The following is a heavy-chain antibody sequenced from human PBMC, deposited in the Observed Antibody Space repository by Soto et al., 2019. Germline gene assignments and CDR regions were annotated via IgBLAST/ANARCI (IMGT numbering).Heavy chain of an antibody. CDR3: ARVYCSSTSCYTGGYYYYGMDV. Sequence: QVQLVQSGAEVKKPGSSVKVSCKASGGTFSSYAISWVRQAPGQGLEWMGGIIPIFGTANYAQKFQGRVTITPDKSTSTAYMELSSLRSEDTAVYYCARVYCSSTSCYTGGYYYYGMDVWGQGTTVTVSS. V-gene: IGHV1-69*06. D-gene: IGHD2-2*02. CDR1: GGTFSSYA. CDR2: IIPIFGTA. J-gene: IGHJ6*02.